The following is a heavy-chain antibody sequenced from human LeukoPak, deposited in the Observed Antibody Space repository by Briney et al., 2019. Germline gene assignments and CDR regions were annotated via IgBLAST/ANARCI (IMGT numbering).Heavy chain of an antibody. CDR2: IYTSGST. D-gene: IGHD3-10*01. V-gene: IGHV4-4*07. J-gene: IGHJ5*02. CDR1: GGSISSYY. Sequence: SETLSLTCTVSGGSISSYYWSWIRQPAGKGLELIGRIYTSGSTNYNPSLKSRVTMSVDTSKNQFSLKLSSVTAADTAVYYCARTYGSGSYNWFDPWGQGTLVTVSS. CDR3: ARTYGSGSYNWFDP.